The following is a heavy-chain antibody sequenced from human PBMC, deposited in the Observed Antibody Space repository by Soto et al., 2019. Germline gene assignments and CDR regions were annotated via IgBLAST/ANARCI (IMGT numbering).Heavy chain of an antibody. J-gene: IGHJ6*02. CDR3: ARAAYYGDVPEDYYGMDV. V-gene: IGHV3-64*01. Sequence: EVQLVESGGGLVQPGGSLRLSCAASGFTFSSYAMHWVRQAPGKGLEYVSAISSNGGSTYYANSVKGRFTISRDNSKNTLYLQMGSLRAEYMAVYYCARAAYYGDVPEDYYGMDVWGQGTTVTVSS. CDR1: GFTFSSYA. CDR2: ISSNGGST. D-gene: IGHD4-17*01.